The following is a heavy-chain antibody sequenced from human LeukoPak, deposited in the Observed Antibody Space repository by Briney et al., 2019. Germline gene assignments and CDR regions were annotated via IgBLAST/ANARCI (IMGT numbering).Heavy chain of an antibody. V-gene: IGHV3-48*03. J-gene: IGHJ6*02. CDR2: ISSSGSTI. CDR1: GFSFSSYA. CDR3: AREMIQLWPAPVYYYYGMDV. D-gene: IGHD5-18*01. Sequence: GGSLRLSCATSGFSFSSYAMSWVRQAPGKGLEWVSYISSSGSTIYYADSVKGRFTISRDNAKNSLYLQMNSLRAEDTAVYYCAREMIQLWPAPVYYYYGMDVWGQGTTVTVSS.